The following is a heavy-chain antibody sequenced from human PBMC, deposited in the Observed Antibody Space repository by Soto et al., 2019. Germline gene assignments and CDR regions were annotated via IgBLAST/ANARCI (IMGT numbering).Heavy chain of an antibody. CDR1: GCTFSSYA. CDR3: ARDGGAGLDYYYYGMDV. V-gene: IGHV1-69*12. Sequence: QVQLVQSGAEVKKPGSSVKVSCKASGCTFSSYAISWVRQAPGQGLEWMGGIIPIFGTANYAQKFQGRVTITADESTSTACMELSSLRSEDTAVYYCARDGGAGLDYYYYGMDVWGQGTTVTVSS. D-gene: IGHD3-16*01. CDR2: IIPIFGTA. J-gene: IGHJ6*02.